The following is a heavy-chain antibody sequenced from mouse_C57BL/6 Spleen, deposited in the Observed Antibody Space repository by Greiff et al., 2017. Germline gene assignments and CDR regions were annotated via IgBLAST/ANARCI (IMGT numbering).Heavy chain of an antibody. CDR3: ARHEEGYGSSHYAMDY. CDR1: GYTFTEYT. D-gene: IGHD1-1*01. V-gene: IGHV1-62-2*01. J-gene: IGHJ4*01. Sequence: VKLMESGAELVKPGASVKLSCKASGYTFTEYTIHWVKQRSGQGLEWIGWFYPGSGSIKYNEKFKDKATLTADKSSSTVYMELSRLTSEDSAVYFCARHEEGYGSSHYAMDYWGQGTSVTVSS. CDR2: FYPGSGSI.